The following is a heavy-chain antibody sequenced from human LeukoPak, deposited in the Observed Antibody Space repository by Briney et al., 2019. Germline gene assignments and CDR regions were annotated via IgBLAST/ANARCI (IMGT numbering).Heavy chain of an antibody. CDR1: GFTFSSYG. CDR3: ARENGVRLATRGYFDY. V-gene: IGHV3-33*01. D-gene: IGHD2-8*01. J-gene: IGHJ4*02. CDR2: IWYDGSNK. Sequence: GRSLRLSCAASGFTFSSYGMHWVRQAPGKGLEWVAVIWYDGSNKYYADSVKGRFTISRDNSKNTLYLQMNSLRAEDTAVYYCARENGVRLATRGYFDYWSQGTLVTVSS.